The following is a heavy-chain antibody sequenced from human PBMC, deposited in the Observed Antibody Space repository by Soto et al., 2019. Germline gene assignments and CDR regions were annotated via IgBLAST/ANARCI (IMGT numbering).Heavy chain of an antibody. CDR1: VFTFTSSA. CDR2: IIPIFGTA. V-gene: IGHV1-69*13. J-gene: IGHJ2*01. Sequence: GASVKVSCTASVFTFTSSAVQWVRQARGQRLEWMGGIIPIFGTANYAQKFQGRVTITADESTSTAYMELSSLRSGDTAVYYCARVGYYDSSGYYPYWYFDLWGRGTLVTVSS. CDR3: ARVGYYDSSGYYPYWYFDL. D-gene: IGHD3-22*01.